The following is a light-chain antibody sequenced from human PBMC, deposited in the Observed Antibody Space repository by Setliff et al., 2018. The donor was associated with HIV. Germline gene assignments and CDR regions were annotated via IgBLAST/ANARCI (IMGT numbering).Light chain of an antibody. V-gene: IGLV2-14*01. CDR3: SSYTSSSTLLYA. J-gene: IGLJ1*01. Sequence: QSVLTQPASVSGSPGQSITISCTGASSDVGGYNYVSWYQQHPGKAPKLMIYEVSTRPSGVSNRFSGSKSGNTASLTISGLQAEDEADYYCSSYTSSSTLLYAFGNGTKVTVL. CDR2: EVS. CDR1: SSDVGGYNY.